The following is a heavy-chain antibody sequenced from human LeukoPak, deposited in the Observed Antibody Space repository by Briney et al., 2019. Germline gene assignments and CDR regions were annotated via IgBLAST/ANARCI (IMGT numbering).Heavy chain of an antibody. Sequence: GGSLRLSCAASGFTFSSYAMSWVRQAPGKGLDWVSAISGSGGSTYYADSVKGRFTISRDNSKNTLYLQMNSLRAEDTAVYYCAKRGYSSSWYEDAFDIWSQGTMVTVSS. CDR2: ISGSGGST. V-gene: IGHV3-23*01. J-gene: IGHJ3*02. CDR3: AKRGYSSSWYEDAFDI. D-gene: IGHD6-13*01. CDR1: GFTFSSYA.